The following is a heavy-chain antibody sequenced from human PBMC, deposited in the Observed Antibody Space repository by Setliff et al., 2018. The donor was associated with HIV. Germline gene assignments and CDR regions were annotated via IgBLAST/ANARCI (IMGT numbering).Heavy chain of an antibody. Sequence: PGGSLRLSCAASGFTFSSYSMNWVRQAPGKGLEWVSYISSSSSTIYYADSVKGRFTISRDNAKNSLYLQMNSLRAEDTAVYYCARDLGPKRLYGMDVWGQGTTVTVSS. D-gene: IGHD7-27*01. CDR3: ARDLGPKRLYGMDV. J-gene: IGHJ6*02. CDR1: GFTFSSYS. CDR2: ISSSSSTI. V-gene: IGHV3-48*01.